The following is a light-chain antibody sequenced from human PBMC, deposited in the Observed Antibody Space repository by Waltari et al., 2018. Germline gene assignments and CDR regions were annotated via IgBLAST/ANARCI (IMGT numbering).Light chain of an antibody. CDR3: NSYAGSSSWV. CDR1: SSDVGFYNY. V-gene: IGLV2-14*01. CDR2: DVS. Sequence: QSALTQPASVSGSPGQSITISCTGTSSDVGFYNYVSWYQQHPGKAPKLMIYDVSERPSGVSTRFSGSKSGNTASLTISGLQAEEEAYYYCNSYAGSSSWVFGGGTKLTVL. J-gene: IGLJ3*02.